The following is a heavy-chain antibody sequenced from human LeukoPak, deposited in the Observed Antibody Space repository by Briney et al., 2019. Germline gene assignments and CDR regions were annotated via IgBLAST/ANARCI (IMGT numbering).Heavy chain of an antibody. CDR3: ARDGVNIVAVPAAEVNWFDP. J-gene: IGHJ5*02. CDR2: IYHGGST. CDR1: GYSISSGYY. V-gene: IGHV4-38-2*02. Sequence: SETLSLTCAVSGYSISSGYYWGWIRQPPGKGLEWIGSIYHGGSTYYNPSLKSRVTISVDTSKNQFSLKLSSVTAADTAVYYCARDGVNIVAVPAAEVNWFDPWGQGTLVTVSS. D-gene: IGHD2-2*01.